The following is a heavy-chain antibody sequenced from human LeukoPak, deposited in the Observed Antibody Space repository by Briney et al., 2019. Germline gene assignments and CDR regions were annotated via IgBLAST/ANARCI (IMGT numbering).Heavy chain of an antibody. V-gene: IGHV1-8*03. CDR3: ARGRDWLRWFDP. Sequence: ASVKVSCKASGYTFSNYDINWVRQATGQGLEWLGWMNPNSGNTGYAQKFQGRLTITRGTSISTAYMELSSLTSYDTAVYYCARGRDWLRWFDPWGQGTLVTVSS. CDR1: GYTFSNYD. CDR2: MNPNSGNT. J-gene: IGHJ5*02. D-gene: IGHD3/OR15-3a*01.